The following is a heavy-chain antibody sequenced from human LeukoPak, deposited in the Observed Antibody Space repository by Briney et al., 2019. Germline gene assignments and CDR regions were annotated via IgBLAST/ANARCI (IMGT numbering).Heavy chain of an antibody. V-gene: IGHV4-38-2*02. J-gene: IGHJ5*02. CDR3: ARHLRGMTTVIFWFDP. CDR1: DYSISSEYY. D-gene: IGHD4-17*01. Sequence: SETLSLTCTVSDYSISSEYYWGWIRQPPGKGLEWIGSIHQSGSTFYNPSLKSRVTTSVDMSKNQFSLKLSSVTAADTAVYYCARHLRGMTTVIFWFDPWGQGTLVTVSS. CDR2: IHQSGST.